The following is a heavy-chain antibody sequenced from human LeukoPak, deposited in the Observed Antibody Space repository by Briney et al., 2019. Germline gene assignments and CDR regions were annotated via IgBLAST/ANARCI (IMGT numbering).Heavy chain of an antibody. CDR2: ISYEGSNK. Sequence: PGRSLRLSCAASGFTFSSYAMHWVRQAPGKGLEWVAVISYEGSNKYYADSVKGRFTISRDNSKNTLYLQMNSLRAEDTAVYYCATLQGYYGSGSIDYWGQGTLVTVSS. J-gene: IGHJ4*02. D-gene: IGHD3-10*01. CDR3: ATLQGYYGSGSIDY. CDR1: GFTFSSYA. V-gene: IGHV3-30-3*01.